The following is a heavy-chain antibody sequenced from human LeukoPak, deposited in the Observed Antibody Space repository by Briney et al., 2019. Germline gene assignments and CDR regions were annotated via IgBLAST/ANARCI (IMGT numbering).Heavy chain of an antibody. J-gene: IGHJ6*04. V-gene: IGHV3-7*01. D-gene: IGHD3-10*02. CDR3: AELGITMIGGV. CDR1: GFTFSSYW. Sequence: GGSLRLSCAASGFTFSSYWMSWVRQAPGKGLEWVANIKQDGSEEYYVDSVKGRFTISRDNAKNSLYLQMNSLRAEDTAVYYCAELGITMIGGVWGKGTTVTISS. CDR2: IKQDGSEE.